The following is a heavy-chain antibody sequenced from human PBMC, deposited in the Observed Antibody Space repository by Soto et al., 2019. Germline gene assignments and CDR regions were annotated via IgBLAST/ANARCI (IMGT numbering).Heavy chain of an antibody. CDR2: ISYSGNT. D-gene: IGHD1-26*01. V-gene: IGHV4-39*01. Sequence: ASETLSLTCTVSGDSISSSIYYWGWIRQPPGKGLEWIGTISYSGNTYYNPSLQSRVTISVDTSKSQFSLKLSSMTAADTAVYYFGRHGVYSGGYYYFDYGGQGTLVTVSS. CDR1: GDSISSSIYY. CDR3: GRHGVYSGGYYYFDY. J-gene: IGHJ4*02.